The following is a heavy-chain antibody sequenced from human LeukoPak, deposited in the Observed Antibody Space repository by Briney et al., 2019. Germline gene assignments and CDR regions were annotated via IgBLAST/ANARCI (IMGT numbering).Heavy chain of an antibody. CDR2: IYSGGST. D-gene: IGHD3-10*01. J-gene: IGHJ4*02. CDR1: GFTVSSNY. CDR3: ARAGLIDYYGSGSYGNYFDY. Sequence: PGGSLRLSCAASGFTVSSNYMSWVRQAPGKGLEWVSVIYSGGSTYYADSVKGRFTISRDNSKNTLYLQMNSLRAEDTAVYYCARAGLIDYYGSGSYGNYFDYWGQGTLVTVSS. V-gene: IGHV3-53*01.